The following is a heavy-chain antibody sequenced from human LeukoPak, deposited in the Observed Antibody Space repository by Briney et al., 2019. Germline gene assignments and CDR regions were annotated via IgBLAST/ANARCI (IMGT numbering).Heavy chain of an antibody. J-gene: IGHJ6*02. CDR1: GYSFTTYW. CDR2: IFPDDSNT. CDR3: ARHGFGCDFWADPPGAYGMDV. D-gene: IGHD3-3*01. V-gene: IGHV5-51*01. Sequence: GESLAISCKASGYSFTTYWIAWVRQMPGKGLECMGIIFPDDSNTRYSPSFRGHVTISVDKSIKTAYLQWSSLKASDTAMYYCARHGFGCDFWADPPGAYGMDVWGQGTTVTVSS.